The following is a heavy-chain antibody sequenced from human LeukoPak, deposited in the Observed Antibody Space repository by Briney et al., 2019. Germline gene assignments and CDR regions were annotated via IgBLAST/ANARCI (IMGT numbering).Heavy chain of an antibody. Sequence: GASLKVSCKASGYTFTGYYMHWVRQAPGQGLECMGWINPNSGGTNYAQKFQGRVTMTRDTFISTAYMEVRRLRSDDTAVYYCESDSYGHKLSYWGQGTLVTVSS. CDR2: INPNSGGT. J-gene: IGHJ4*02. CDR3: ESDSYGHKLSY. V-gene: IGHV1-2*02. CDR1: GYTFTGYY. D-gene: IGHD5-18*01.